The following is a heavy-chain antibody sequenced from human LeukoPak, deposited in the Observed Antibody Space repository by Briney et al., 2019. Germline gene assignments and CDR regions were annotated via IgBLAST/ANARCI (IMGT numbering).Heavy chain of an antibody. V-gene: IGHV4-34*01. CDR3: ARLWVFGVPKDY. CDR2: INHSGST. D-gene: IGHD3-3*01. J-gene: IGHJ4*02. Sequence: SETLSLPCAVYGGSFSGYYWSWIRQPPGKGLEWIGEINHSGSTNYNPSLKSRVNISVDTSKHQFSLKLSSVTAADTAVYYCARLWVFGVPKDYWGQGTLVTVSS. CDR1: GGSFSGYY.